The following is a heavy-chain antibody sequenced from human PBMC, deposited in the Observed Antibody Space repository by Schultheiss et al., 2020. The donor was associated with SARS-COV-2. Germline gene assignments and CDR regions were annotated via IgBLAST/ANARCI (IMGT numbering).Heavy chain of an antibody. CDR3: AHVRIQLWWYNWFDP. Sequence: SGPTLVKPTQTLTLTCTFSGFSLSTSGVGVGWIRQPPGKALEWLARIDWDDDKRYSPSLKSRLTITKDTSKNQVVLTMTNMDPVDTATYYCAHVRIQLWWYNWFDPWGQGTLVTVSS. CDR2: IDWDDDK. V-gene: IGHV2-5*02. CDR1: GFSLSTSGVG. J-gene: IGHJ5*02. D-gene: IGHD5-18*01.